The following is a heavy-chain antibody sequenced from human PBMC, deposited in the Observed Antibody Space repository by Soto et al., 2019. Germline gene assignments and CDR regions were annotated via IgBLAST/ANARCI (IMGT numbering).Heavy chain of an antibody. Sequence: PSETLSLTCTVSGGSISIYYWSWIRQPPGKGLEWIGYIYYSGSTNYNPSLKSRVTISVDTSKNQFSLKLSSVTAADTAVYYCARRARYYYYGMDVWGQGTTVTVSS. CDR2: IYYSGST. V-gene: IGHV4-59*01. J-gene: IGHJ6*02. CDR1: GGSISIYY. CDR3: ARRARYYYYGMDV.